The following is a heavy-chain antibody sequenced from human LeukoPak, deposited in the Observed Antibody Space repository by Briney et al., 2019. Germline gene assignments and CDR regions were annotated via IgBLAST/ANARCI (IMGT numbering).Heavy chain of an antibody. D-gene: IGHD3-3*01. CDR2: LSSSGSAF. Sequence: GGSLRLSCAASGFTFSSYEMNWVRQDPGKGLEWIAYLSSSGSAFSYADSVKGRFTIARDNAKNAVYLEMNSLRADDTAVYYCARSARLMKGVVEVTALDDWGQGTLVTVSS. J-gene: IGHJ4*02. V-gene: IGHV3-48*03. CDR3: ARSARLMKGVVEVTALDD. CDR1: GFTFSSYE.